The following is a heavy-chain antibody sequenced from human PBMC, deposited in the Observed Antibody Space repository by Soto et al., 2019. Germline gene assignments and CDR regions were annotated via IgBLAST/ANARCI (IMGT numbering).Heavy chain of an antibody. D-gene: IGHD2-2*03. Sequence: SVKVSCKASGFTFTSSAVQWVRQARGQRLEWIGWIVVGSGNTNYAQKFQERVTITRDMSTSTAYMELSSLRSEDTAVYYCAADGWGPPRGYFDYWGQGTMGSVSA. V-gene: IGHV1-58*01. CDR1: GFTFTSSA. CDR2: IVVGSGNT. CDR3: AADGWGPPRGYFDY. J-gene: IGHJ4*02.